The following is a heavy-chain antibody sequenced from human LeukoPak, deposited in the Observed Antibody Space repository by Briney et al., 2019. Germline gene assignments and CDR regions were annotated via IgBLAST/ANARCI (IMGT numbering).Heavy chain of an antibody. D-gene: IGHD3-10*01. CDR2: ISSDGSNK. Sequence: PGGSLRLSCAASGLSFNSCGMHWVRQAPGKGLEWVAVISSDGSNKYYADSVKGRFTISRDNSKNTLSLQMNSLRTEDTAVFYCAKGSGGSGSFSNHFDCWGQGTLVTVSS. CDR1: GLSFNSCG. V-gene: IGHV3-30*18. J-gene: IGHJ4*02. CDR3: AKGSGGSGSFSNHFDC.